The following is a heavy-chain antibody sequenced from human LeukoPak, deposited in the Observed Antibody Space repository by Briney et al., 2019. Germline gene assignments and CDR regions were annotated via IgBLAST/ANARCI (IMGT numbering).Heavy chain of an antibody. V-gene: IGHV5-51*01. CDR2: IYPDDSDT. J-gene: IGHJ4*02. Sequence: GESLKISCKGSGYTFSTYWIGWVRQMPGKGLEWMGIIYPDDSDTRYRPSFQGQVTISADKSITIAYLQWNSLRASDTATYYCARKGRSTDVIFDWGQGTLVTVSS. CDR3: ARKGRSTDVIFD. CDR1: GYTFSTYW. D-gene: IGHD2-8*01.